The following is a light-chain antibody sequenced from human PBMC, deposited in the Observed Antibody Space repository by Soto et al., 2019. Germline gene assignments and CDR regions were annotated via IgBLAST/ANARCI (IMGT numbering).Light chain of an antibody. V-gene: IGKV3-11*01. CDR1: QSLSRY. J-gene: IGKJ2*01. Sequence: EIVLTQSPATLSLSPGERATLSCRASQSLSRYLAWYQQKPGLAPRLLIYDASNRSTGIPARFSGSGSGTDFTLTSSSLEPEDFAVYYCQQRSNWPPYTFGQGTKLEIK. CDR2: DAS. CDR3: QQRSNWPPYT.